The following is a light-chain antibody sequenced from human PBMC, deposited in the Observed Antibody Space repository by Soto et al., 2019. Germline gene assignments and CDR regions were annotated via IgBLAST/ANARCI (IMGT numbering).Light chain of an antibody. J-gene: IGKJ2*01. CDR1: QSISNN. Sequence: DIQMTQSPSSLSASVGDRVTITCRASQSISNNLNWYQQNPGKAPKLLIYGASSLRNGVPSRFSGSGSGTDFTLTISSLQPDDFATYYCQQSYSPPHTFGQGTNLEIK. V-gene: IGKV1-39*01. CDR2: GAS. CDR3: QQSYSPPHT.